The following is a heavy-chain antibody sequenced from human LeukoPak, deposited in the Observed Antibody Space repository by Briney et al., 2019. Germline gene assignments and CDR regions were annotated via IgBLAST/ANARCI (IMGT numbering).Heavy chain of an antibody. V-gene: IGHV1-2*02. Sequence: ASVKVSCKASGYTFTGYYMHWVRQAPGQGLEWMGWINPNSGGTNYAQKFQGRVTMTRDTSISTAYMALSRLRSDDTAVYYCARLLEWSQARDYWGQGTLVTVSS. CDR2: INPNSGGT. CDR3: ARLLEWSQARDY. D-gene: IGHD3-3*01. J-gene: IGHJ4*02. CDR1: GYTFTGYY.